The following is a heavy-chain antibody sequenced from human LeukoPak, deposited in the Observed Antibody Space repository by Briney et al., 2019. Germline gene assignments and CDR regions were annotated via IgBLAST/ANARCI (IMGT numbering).Heavy chain of an antibody. CDR2: IWYDGSNK. V-gene: IGHV3-33*01. J-gene: IGHJ4*02. CDR3: ARDHRPYYDILTGYYDY. Sequence: GGSLRLSRAASGFTFSSYGMHGVRQAPAKGLEWVAVIWYDGSNKYYADSLKGPFTISRDNSKNTLYLQMNSLRAEDTAVYYCARDHRPYYDILTGYYDYWGQGTLVTVSS. D-gene: IGHD3-9*01. CDR1: GFTFSSYG.